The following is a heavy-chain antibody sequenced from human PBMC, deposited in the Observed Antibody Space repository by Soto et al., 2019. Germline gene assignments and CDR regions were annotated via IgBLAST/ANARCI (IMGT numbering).Heavy chain of an antibody. CDR3: ARSTAVANDFWSGYYSYYMDV. V-gene: IGHV1-18*01. Sequence: ASVKVSCKASGYTFTSYAMHWVRQAPGQRLEWMGWINAYNGNTNYAQKLQGRVTMTTDTSTSTAYMELRSLRSDDTAVYYCARSTAVANDFWSGYYSYYMDVWGEGTTVTVSS. CDR1: GYTFTSYA. CDR2: INAYNGNT. D-gene: IGHD3-3*01. J-gene: IGHJ6*03.